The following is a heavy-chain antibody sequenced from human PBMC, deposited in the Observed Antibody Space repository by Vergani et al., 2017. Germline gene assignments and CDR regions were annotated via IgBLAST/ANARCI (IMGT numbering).Heavy chain of an antibody. CDR2: IIPIFGTA. Sequence: QALLEESGGGEVQPGRSLRLSCVASGITFSLYAMHWVRQAPGQGLEWMGGIIPIFGTANYAQKFQGRVTITADESTSTAYMELSSLRSEDTAVYYCARRGEDYYDSSGYYYYYYGMDVWGQGTTVTVSS. CDR1: GITFSLYA. CDR3: ARRGEDYYDSSGYYYYYYGMDV. V-gene: IGHV1-69*01. J-gene: IGHJ6*02. D-gene: IGHD3-22*01.